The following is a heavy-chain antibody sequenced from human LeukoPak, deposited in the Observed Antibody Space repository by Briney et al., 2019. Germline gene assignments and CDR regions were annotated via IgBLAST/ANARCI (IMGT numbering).Heavy chain of an antibody. Sequence: PSETLSLTCTVSGGSISSSSYYWGWIRQPPGKGLEWIGSIYYSGSTYYNPSLKSRVTISVDTSKNQFSLKLSSVTAADTAVYYCARLPYYDSSGYYPMYRGAFVIWGQGTMVTVSS. D-gene: IGHD3-22*01. CDR3: ARLPYYDSSGYYPMYRGAFVI. J-gene: IGHJ3*02. CDR1: GGSISSSSYY. CDR2: IYYSGST. V-gene: IGHV4-39*01.